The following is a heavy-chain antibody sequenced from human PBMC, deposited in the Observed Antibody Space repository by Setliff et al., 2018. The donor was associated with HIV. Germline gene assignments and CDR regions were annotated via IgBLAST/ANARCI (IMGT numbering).Heavy chain of an antibody. CDR2: MFVGESP. CDR3: ARGLYGSGSFFFDS. Sequence: SETLSLTCSVSGGSISSYYWSWIRQPAGKGLEWVGRMFVGESPNYNPSLKSRLSISVDTSKRQFSLKLTFVTAADTAVYYCARGLYGSGSFFFDSWGRGTLVTVSS. J-gene: IGHJ4*02. V-gene: IGHV4-4*07. CDR1: GGSISSYY. D-gene: IGHD3-10*01.